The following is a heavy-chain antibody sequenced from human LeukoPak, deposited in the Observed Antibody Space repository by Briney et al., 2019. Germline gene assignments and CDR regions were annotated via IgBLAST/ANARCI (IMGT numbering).Heavy chain of an antibody. D-gene: IGHD3-22*01. CDR2: ISSSSSTI. J-gene: IGHJ4*02. CDR1: GFTFSSYS. V-gene: IGHV3-48*01. CDR3: ARPRSSGYYWYFDY. Sequence: GGSLRLSYAASGFTFSSYSMNWVRQAPGKELEWVSYISSSSSTIYYADSVKGRFTISRDNAKNSLYLQMNSLRAEDTAVYYCARPRSSGYYWYFDYWGQGTLVTVSS.